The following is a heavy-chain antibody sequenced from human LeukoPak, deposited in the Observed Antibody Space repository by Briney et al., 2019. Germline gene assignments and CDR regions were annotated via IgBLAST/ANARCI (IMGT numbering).Heavy chain of an antibody. V-gene: IGHV4-34*01. J-gene: IGHJ3*02. CDR2: INHSGST. CDR1: GGSFSGYY. CDR3: ARRHRPTRAFDI. Sequence: SETLSLTCAVYGGSFSGYYWSWIRQPPGKGLEWIGEINHSGSTNYNPSLKSRVTISVDTSKNQFSLKLSSVTAADTAVYYCARRHRPTRAFDIWGQGTMVTVSS.